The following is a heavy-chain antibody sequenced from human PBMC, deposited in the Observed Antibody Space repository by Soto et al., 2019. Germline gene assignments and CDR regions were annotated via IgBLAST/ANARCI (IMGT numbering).Heavy chain of an antibody. J-gene: IGHJ3*02. V-gene: IGHV4-31*03. Sequence: QVQLEESGPGLVKPSQTLSLTCTVSGGSISSGGYYWSWIRQHPGKGLEWLGHNYNSGSTYHNPSLKSRLTISVDTSKNQFSLKLNSVTAADTAVYYCAAYGHYEGGDIWGQGTMVTVSS. D-gene: IGHD4-17*01. CDR3: AAYGHYEGGDI. CDR2: NYNSGST. CDR1: GGSISSGGYY.